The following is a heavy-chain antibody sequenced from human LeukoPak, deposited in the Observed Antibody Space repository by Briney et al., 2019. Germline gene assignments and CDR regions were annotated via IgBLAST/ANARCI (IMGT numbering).Heavy chain of an antibody. Sequence: GGSLRLSCAASGFIFSSYAMTWVRQAPGKGLEWVSSISGGSERIYYADSVKGRFTISRDNSKNTLYLQMNSLRAEDTAVYYCAKYVVVTGADTFDIRGQGTMVTVSS. D-gene: IGHD2-21*02. J-gene: IGHJ3*02. CDR2: ISGGSERI. V-gene: IGHV3-23*01. CDR1: GFIFSSYA. CDR3: AKYVVVTGADTFDI.